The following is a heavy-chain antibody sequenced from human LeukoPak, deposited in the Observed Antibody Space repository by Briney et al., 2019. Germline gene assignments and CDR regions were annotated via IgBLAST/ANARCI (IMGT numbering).Heavy chain of an antibody. J-gene: IGHJ4*02. CDR2: INHSGST. V-gene: IGHV4-34*01. CDR3: ARGPSGDYDY. D-gene: IGHD4-17*01. CDR1: GGSFSVYY. Sequence: SETLSLTCAVYGGSFSVYYWSWIRQPPGKGLEWIGEINHSGSTNYNPSLKSRVTISVDTSKNQFSLKLSSVTAADTAVYCCARGPSGDYDYWGQGTLVTVSS.